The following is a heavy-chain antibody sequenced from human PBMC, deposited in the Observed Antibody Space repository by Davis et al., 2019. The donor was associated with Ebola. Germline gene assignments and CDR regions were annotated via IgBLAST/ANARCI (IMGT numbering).Heavy chain of an antibody. J-gene: IGHJ4*02. Sequence: GSLRLSCAVYGGSFSGYYWSWIRQPPGKGLEWIGEINHSGSTNYNPSLKSRVTISVDTSKNQFSLKLSSVTAADTAVYYCARRGSGWYSYFDYWGQGTLVTVSS. D-gene: IGHD6-19*01. CDR1: GGSFSGYY. CDR2: INHSGST. V-gene: IGHV4-34*01. CDR3: ARRGSGWYSYFDY.